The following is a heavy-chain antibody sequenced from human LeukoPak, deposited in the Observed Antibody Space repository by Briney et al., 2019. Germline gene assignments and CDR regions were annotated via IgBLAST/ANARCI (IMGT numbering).Heavy chain of an antibody. V-gene: IGHV3-21*01. CDR2: ISSSSSYI. D-gene: IGHD6-19*01. Sequence: GGSLRLSCAASGFTFSSYSMNWVRQAPGKGLEWVSSISSSSSYIYYADSVKGRFTISRDNAKNSLYLQMNSLRAEDTAVYYCARDSIAVAGTYYYMDVWGKGTTVTVSS. CDR1: GFTFSSYS. J-gene: IGHJ6*03. CDR3: ARDSIAVAGTYYYMDV.